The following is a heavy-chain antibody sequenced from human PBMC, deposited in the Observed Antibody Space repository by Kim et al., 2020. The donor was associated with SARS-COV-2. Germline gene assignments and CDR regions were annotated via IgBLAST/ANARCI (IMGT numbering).Heavy chain of an antibody. J-gene: IGHJ4*02. CDR3: ASENGDVYYYDSSGYYYDD. CDR2: ISSSVSTI. D-gene: IGHD3-22*01. CDR1: GFTFSDYY. Sequence: GGSLRLSCAASGFTFSDYYISWIRQAPGKGLEWVSYISSSVSTIYYADSVKGRFTISRDNAKNSLYLQMNSLRAEDTAVYYCASENGDVYYYDSSGYYYDDWGQGNLVTGSS. V-gene: IGHV3-11*01.